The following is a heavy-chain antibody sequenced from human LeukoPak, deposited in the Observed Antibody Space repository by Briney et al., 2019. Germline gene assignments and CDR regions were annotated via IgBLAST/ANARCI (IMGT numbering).Heavy chain of an antibody. V-gene: IGHV3-48*01. CDR1: GFTVSSNY. CDR2: ISSSSSTI. J-gene: IGHJ3*02. D-gene: IGHD5-18*01. Sequence: QTGGSLRLSCAASGFTVSSNYMSWVRQAPGKGLEWVSYISSSSSTIYYADSVKGRFTISRDNAKNSLYLQMNSLRAEDTAVYYCARVLEYVQLWSRTTNAFDIWGQGTMVTVSS. CDR3: ARVLEYVQLWSRTTNAFDI.